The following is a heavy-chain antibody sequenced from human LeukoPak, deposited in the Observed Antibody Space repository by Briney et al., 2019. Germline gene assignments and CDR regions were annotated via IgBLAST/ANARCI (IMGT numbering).Heavy chain of an antibody. CDR2: ISNTGST. D-gene: IGHD2-8*02. CDR1: GDSISSSNYY. Sequence: PSETLSLTCILSGDSISSSNYYWGWIRRPSGKGLEWMGSISNTGSTYSNPSLKSRVTISADTSKNQFSLNLSSVSAADTAVYYCARQGVNRGYAPGGFDIWGQGAMVIVSS. V-gene: IGHV4-39*01. CDR3: ARQGVNRGYAPGGFDI. J-gene: IGHJ3*02.